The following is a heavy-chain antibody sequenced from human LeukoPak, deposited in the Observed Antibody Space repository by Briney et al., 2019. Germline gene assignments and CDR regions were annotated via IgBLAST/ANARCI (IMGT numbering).Heavy chain of an antibody. J-gene: IGHJ6*02. Sequence: SVKVSCKASGGTFSSYTISWVRQAPGQGLEWMGRIIPILGIANYAQKLQGRVTITADKSTSTAYMELSSLRSEDTAVYYCAREGGGTAMVTGNTFGQAYYYGMDVWGQGTTVTVSS. CDR1: GGTFSSYT. CDR2: IIPILGIA. V-gene: IGHV1-69*04. CDR3: AREGGGTAMVTGNTFGQAYYYGMDV. D-gene: IGHD5-18*01.